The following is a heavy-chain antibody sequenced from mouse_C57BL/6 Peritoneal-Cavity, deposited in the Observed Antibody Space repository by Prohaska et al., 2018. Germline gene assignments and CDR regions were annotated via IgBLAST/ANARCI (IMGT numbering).Heavy chain of an antibody. D-gene: IGHD1-1*02. CDR2: INPSNGGT. Sequence: KPGQGLEWMGNINPSNGGTNYKEKFKSKATLTVDKSSSTAYMQLSSLTSEDSAVEYCARYGDADYFDYWGQGTPRTLCS. J-gene: IGHJ2*01. V-gene: IGHV1-53*01. CDR3: ARYGDADYFDY.